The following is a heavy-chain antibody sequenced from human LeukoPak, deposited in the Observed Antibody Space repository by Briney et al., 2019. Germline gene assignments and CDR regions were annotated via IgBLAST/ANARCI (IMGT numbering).Heavy chain of an antibody. D-gene: IGHD5-24*01. CDR2: IYYSGSS. V-gene: IGHV4-31*03. CDR1: GGSINNGGYY. CDR3: ARNRDGYNSFDY. Sequence: SQTLSLTCTVSGGSINNGGYYWSWIRQHRGKGLEWIGYIYYSGSSYYNPSLRSRVTISVDTSKNHFSLKLSSVTAADTAVYYCARNRDGYNSFDYWGQGTLVTVSS. J-gene: IGHJ4*02.